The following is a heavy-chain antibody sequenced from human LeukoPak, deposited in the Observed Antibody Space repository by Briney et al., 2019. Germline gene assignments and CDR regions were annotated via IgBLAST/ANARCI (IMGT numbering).Heavy chain of an antibody. J-gene: IGHJ6*02. Sequence: GRSLRLSCPASGFTFSSYAMHWVRQAPGKGLEWVAVISYDGSNKYYADSVKGRFTISRDNSKNTLYLQMNSLRAEDTAVYYCAREWGVQLWPPMGYYYGMDVWGQGTTVTVSS. CDR3: AREWGVQLWPPMGYYYGMDV. D-gene: IGHD5-18*01. V-gene: IGHV3-30-3*01. CDR1: GFTFSSYA. CDR2: ISYDGSNK.